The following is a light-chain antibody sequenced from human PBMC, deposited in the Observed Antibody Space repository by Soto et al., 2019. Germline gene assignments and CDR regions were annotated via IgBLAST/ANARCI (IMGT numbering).Light chain of an antibody. Sequence: EIVLTQSPGTLSLSPGERATLSCRASQSVSNNYLAWYQQKPGQAPRLLIYGASNRATGIPDRFSGSGSGTDFNLTISGLEGEGLAVYYSELYGSSPRWFGQGTKVDIK. CDR3: ELYGSSPRW. V-gene: IGKV3-20*01. J-gene: IGKJ1*01. CDR2: GAS. CDR1: QSVSNNY.